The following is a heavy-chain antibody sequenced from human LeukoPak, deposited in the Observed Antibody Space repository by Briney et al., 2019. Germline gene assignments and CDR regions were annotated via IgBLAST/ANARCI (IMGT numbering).Heavy chain of an antibody. J-gene: IGHJ6*03. Sequence: PSETLSLTCAVSGYSISSGHYWGWLRQPPWKGLEGIGSGYHTGVTYYNPSLERRVIISLDMSKNQISLKVTSVTAADTAVYHCVRHSIAGYYYYLDVWGKGTTVTVSS. CDR3: VRHSIAGYYYYLDV. CDR2: GYHTGVT. V-gene: IGHV4-38-2*01. D-gene: IGHD2/OR15-2a*01. CDR1: GYSISSGHY.